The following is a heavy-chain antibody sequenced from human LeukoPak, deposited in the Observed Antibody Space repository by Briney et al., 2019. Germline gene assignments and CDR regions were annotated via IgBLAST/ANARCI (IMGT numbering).Heavy chain of an antibody. D-gene: IGHD1-1*01. CDR1: GGTFSSYA. CDR3: ARDGSLERTIDY. CDR2: IIPIFGTA. J-gene: IGHJ4*02. V-gene: IGHV1-69*06. Sequence: WASVKVSCKASGGTFSSYAISWVRQAPGQGLEWMGGIIPIFGTANYAQKFQGRVTITADKSTSTAYMELNSLRAEDTALYYCARDGSLERTIDYWGQGTLVTVSS.